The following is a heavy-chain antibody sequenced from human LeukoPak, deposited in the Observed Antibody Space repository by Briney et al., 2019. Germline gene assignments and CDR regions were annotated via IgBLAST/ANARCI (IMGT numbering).Heavy chain of an antibody. D-gene: IGHD2-15*01. CDR2: IIPIFWLA. CDR3: ARAGDCSGGSCYLDSFDP. J-gene: IGHJ5*02. CDR1: GFTFSSYA. V-gene: IGHV1-69*04. Sequence: SVKVAGKASGFTFSSYAISCVLQAPGQGLEWMVRIIPIFWLASYAQKFQGRVTITADKSTSKDYMELSSLRSEDTAVYYCARAGDCSGGSCYLDSFDPWGQGTLVTVSS.